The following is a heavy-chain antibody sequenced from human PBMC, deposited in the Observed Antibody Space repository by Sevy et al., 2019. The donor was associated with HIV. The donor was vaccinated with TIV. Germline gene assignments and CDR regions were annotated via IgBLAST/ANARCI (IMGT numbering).Heavy chain of an antibody. CDR3: ASLGTTICYLPGY. Sequence: SETLSLTCTASGDSISSSNYHWGWIRQPPGKGREWIGSIYNSRTTYYNPSLDGRLTLSVNTSKNQFSLKLRLVTAADTAVYYCASLGTTICYLPGYWGQGTLVTVSS. CDR2: IYNSRTT. V-gene: IGHV4-39*01. D-gene: IGHD2-2*01. CDR1: GDSISSSNYH. J-gene: IGHJ4*02.